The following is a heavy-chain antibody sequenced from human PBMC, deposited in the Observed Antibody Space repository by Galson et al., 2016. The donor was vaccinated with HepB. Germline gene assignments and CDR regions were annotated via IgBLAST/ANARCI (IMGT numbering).Heavy chain of an antibody. CDR1: GHTFASYD. Sequence: SVKVSCKASGHTFASYDINWVRQATGQGLEWMGWMNPSSGNTGYAQRFQGRVAMTRDTSISTAYMELSSLRSEDTAMYYCADINAGSFAFDIWGRGTMVTVSS. D-gene: IGHD1-26*01. CDR3: ADINAGSFAFDI. CDR2: MNPSSGNT. J-gene: IGHJ3*02. V-gene: IGHV1-8*01.